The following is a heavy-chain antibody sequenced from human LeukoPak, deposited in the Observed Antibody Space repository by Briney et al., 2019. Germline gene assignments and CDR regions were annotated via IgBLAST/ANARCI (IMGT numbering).Heavy chain of an antibody. J-gene: IGHJ3*02. V-gene: IGHV3-74*01. CDR2: INSDGFSI. D-gene: IGHD3-16*01. CDR3: ARFYGGSAFDI. CDR1: GLALRNYW. Sequence: GGSLRLSCAASGLALRNYWIHWVRQAPGKGLVWVSRINSDGFSITYADSVKGRFTISRDNAKNTLYLHMNSLRGEDTAVYYCARFYGGSAFDIWGQGTMVTVSS.